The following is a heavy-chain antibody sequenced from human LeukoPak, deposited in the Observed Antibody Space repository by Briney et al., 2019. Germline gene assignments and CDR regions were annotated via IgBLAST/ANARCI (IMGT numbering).Heavy chain of an antibody. CDR3: ARLTYVTTPDY. V-gene: IGHV4-59*08. CDR1: GGSISSYY. J-gene: IGHJ4*02. CDR2: IYCSGST. Sequence: PSETLSLTCTVSGGSISSYYWSWIRQPPGKGLEWIGYIYCSGSTNYNPSLKSRVTISVDTSKNQFSLKLSSVTAADTAVYYCARLTYVTTPDYWGQGTLVTVSS. D-gene: IGHD4-4*01.